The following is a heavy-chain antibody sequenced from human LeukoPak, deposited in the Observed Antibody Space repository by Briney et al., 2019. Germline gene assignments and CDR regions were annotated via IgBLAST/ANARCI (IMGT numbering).Heavy chain of an antibody. D-gene: IGHD1-7*01. CDR1: GYTFTGYY. V-gene: IGHV1-2*02. CDR3: ASITGTTREDY. J-gene: IGHJ4*02. Sequence: GASVKVSCKASGYTFTGYYMHWGRRAPGQGLEWRGWINPNSGGTNYAQKFQGRVTMTRDTSISTAYMELSRLRSDDTAVYYCASITGTTREDYWGQGTLVTVSS. CDR2: INPNSGGT.